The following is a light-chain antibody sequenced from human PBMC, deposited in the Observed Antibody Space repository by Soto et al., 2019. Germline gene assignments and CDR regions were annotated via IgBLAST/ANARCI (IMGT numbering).Light chain of an antibody. CDR3: ISYAGSNIWM. CDR2: EVN. V-gene: IGLV2-8*01. CDR1: ISDIGGYDY. J-gene: IGLJ3*02. Sequence: QSALTQPPSASGSPGQSVTISCTGTISDIGGYDYVSWYQQHPGKTPKFMIYEVNKRPSGVPDRFSGSKSGNTASLTVSGLQAEDEADYYCISYAGSNIWMFGGGTKLTVL.